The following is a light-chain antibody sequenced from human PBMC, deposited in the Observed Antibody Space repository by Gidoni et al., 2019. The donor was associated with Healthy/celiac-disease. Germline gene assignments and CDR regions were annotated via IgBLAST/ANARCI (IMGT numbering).Light chain of an antibody. J-gene: IGKJ3*01. CDR3: QQSYSTPFT. V-gene: IGKV1-39*01. CDR1: QSISSY. CDR2: AAS. Sequence: IQMTQSPSSLSASVGDRVTITCRASQSISSYLHWYQQKPGTAPKLLIYAASSLQSMVPSRFSGSRCGTDFTLPISSLQPEDYATYYCQQSYSTPFTFGAGTKVDIK.